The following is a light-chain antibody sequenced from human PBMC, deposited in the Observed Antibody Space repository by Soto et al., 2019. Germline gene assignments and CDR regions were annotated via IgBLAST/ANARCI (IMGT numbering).Light chain of an antibody. CDR2: GAS. J-gene: IGKJ2*01. Sequence: EIVLTQSPGTLSLSPGERATLSCRASQSVSSSYLAWYQQKPGQAPRLLIYGASTRATGIPARFSGSGSGTEFTLTISSLQSEDFAVYYCQQYNNWLLPYTFGQGTKLEIK. V-gene: IGKV3-15*01. CDR1: QSVSSSY. CDR3: QQYNNWLLPYT.